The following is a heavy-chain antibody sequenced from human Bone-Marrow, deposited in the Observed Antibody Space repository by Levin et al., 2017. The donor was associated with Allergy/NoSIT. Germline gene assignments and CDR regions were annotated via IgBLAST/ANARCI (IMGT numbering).Heavy chain of an antibody. Sequence: SETLSLTCSLSGGSISTGGFHWSWVRQRPGKGLEWIGYIYYSGNTYYNPSLQSRLSISIDTSKNQFSLRLTSVTAADTAVYYCAREDGYVFDYWGQATLVTVSS. CDR2: IYYSGNT. D-gene: IGHD5-24*01. CDR1: GGSISTGGFH. CDR3: AREDGYVFDY. J-gene: IGHJ4*02. V-gene: IGHV4-31*03.